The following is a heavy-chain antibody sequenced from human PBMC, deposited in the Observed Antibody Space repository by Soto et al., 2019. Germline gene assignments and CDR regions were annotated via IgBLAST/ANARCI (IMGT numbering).Heavy chain of an antibody. J-gene: IGHJ4*02. CDR2: IYYTGST. CDR1: GGSIGSSSSY. V-gene: IGHV4-39*01. CDR3: ARLGGITGYSSAWYKFDF. Sequence: PSETLSLTCNVSGGSIGSSSSYWGWIRQPPGRGLEWIAFIYYTGSTYYNPSLKSRVTISIDTSTSQFSLKLRSVTAADTAVFYCARLGGITGYSSAWYKFDFWGPGTLVTVS. D-gene: IGHD6-19*01.